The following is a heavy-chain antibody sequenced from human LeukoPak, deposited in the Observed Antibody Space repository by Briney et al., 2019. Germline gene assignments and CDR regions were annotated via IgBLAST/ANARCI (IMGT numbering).Heavy chain of an antibody. CDR2: ISWHGDTE. V-gene: IGHV3-30*06. CDR1: GFTFNTYG. D-gene: IGHD3-22*01. CDR3: ARDLREYYFDRSGFSLGH. Sequence: GRSLRLSCAASGFTFNTYGMKWVRQAPGRGREWVAIISWHGDTEFYGESVKGRFTISRDNSKNMVYLQMNSLRTEDTAVYYCARDLREYYFDRSGFSLGHWGQGTLVSVSS. J-gene: IGHJ4*02.